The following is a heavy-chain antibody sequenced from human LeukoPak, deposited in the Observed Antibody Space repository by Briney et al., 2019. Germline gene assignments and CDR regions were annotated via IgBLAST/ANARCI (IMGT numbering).Heavy chain of an antibody. J-gene: IGHJ3*02. CDR1: GFTFSDYY. V-gene: IGHV3-11*01. CDR3: ARWGYGDYVPEYDAFDI. Sequence: GGSLRLSCAASGFTFSDYYMSWIRQAPGKGLEWVSYISSSGSTIYYADSVKGRFTISMDNAKNSLYLQMNSLRAEDTAVYYCARWGYGDYVPEYDAFDIWGQGTMVTVSS. D-gene: IGHD4-17*01. CDR2: ISSSGSTI.